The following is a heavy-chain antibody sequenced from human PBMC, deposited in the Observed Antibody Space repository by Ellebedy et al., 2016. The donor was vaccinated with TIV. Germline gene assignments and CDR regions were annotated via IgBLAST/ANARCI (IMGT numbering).Heavy chain of an antibody. CDR1: GFTLSSYW. V-gene: IGHV3-7*01. D-gene: IGHD6-6*01. CDR3: AEARRASYINSSPFAFDH. J-gene: IGHJ4*02. CDR2: IKQDGNEK. Sequence: GGSLRLSCAASGFTLSSYWMSWVRQAPGKGLEWVANIKQDGNEKYYVDSVKGRFTISRDTAKNSLYLQMNRLRAEDTAVYYCAEARRASYINSSPFAFDHWGQGTLVTVSS.